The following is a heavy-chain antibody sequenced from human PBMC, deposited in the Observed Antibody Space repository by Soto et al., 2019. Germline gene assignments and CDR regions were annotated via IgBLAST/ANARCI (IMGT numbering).Heavy chain of an antibody. Sequence: PSETLSLTCAVSGGSLSSGDYSWNWIRQPPGKGLEWIGYIYYGGNTYYNPSLQSRVTMSVDRSRNQFSLKLSSVTAEDTAVYYCARSINPWGQGTLVTVSS. CDR3: ARSINP. D-gene: IGHD3-10*01. V-gene: IGHV4-30-2*01. J-gene: IGHJ5*02. CDR2: IYYGGNT. CDR1: GGSLSSGDYS.